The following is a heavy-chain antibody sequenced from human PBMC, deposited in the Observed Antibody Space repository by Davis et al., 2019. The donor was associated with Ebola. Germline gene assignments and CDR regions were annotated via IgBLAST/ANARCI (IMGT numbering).Heavy chain of an antibody. CDR3: ARDRDGYKLFDY. CDR1: GFTFSNCW. CDR2: IKEDGSEK. J-gene: IGHJ4*02. V-gene: IGHV3-7*01. D-gene: IGHD5-24*01. Sequence: GEFLKISCEASGFTFSNCWMNWVRQLPGKGLEWVAKIKEDGSEKYYVDSVKGRFTISRDNAKNSLYLQMNSLRAEDTAVYYCARDRDGYKLFDYWGQGTLVTVSS.